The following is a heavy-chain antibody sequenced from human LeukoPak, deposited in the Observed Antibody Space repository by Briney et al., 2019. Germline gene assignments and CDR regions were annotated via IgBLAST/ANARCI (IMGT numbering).Heavy chain of an antibody. J-gene: IGHJ4*02. V-gene: IGHV4-4*07. CDR3: ASGGPDGSSGVWNDY. D-gene: IGHD6-6*01. Sequence: PSETLSLTCTVSGGSISSYYWSWIRQPAGKGLEWIGRIYTSGSTNYNPPLKSRVTMSVDTSKNQFSLKLSSVTAADTAVYYCASGGPDGSSGVWNDYWGQGTLVTVSS. CDR1: GGSISSYY. CDR2: IYTSGST.